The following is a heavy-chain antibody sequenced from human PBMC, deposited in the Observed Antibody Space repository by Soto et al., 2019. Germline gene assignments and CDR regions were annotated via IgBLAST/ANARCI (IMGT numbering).Heavy chain of an antibody. Sequence: PGGSLRLSCAASGFTFSSYSMNWVRQAPGKGLEWVSSISSSSSYIYYADSVKGRFTISRDNAKNSLYLQMNSLKTEDTAIYYCTTDSYMTNILVRFDYWGHGTLVTVSS. CDR1: GFTFSSYS. CDR3: TTDSYMTNILVRFDY. V-gene: IGHV3-21*03. J-gene: IGHJ4*03. D-gene: IGHD4-17*01. CDR2: ISSSSSYI.